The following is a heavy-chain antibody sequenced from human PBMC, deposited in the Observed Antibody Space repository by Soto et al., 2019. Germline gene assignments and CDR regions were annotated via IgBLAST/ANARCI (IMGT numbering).Heavy chain of an antibody. J-gene: IGHJ6*03. CDR1: GGSFSGYY. Sequence: PSETLSLTCAVYGGSFSGYYWTWIRQPPGKGLEWIGEINHSGSTNYNPSLKSRVTISVDTSKNQFSLKLSSVTAADTAVYYCARGRRGRYCSGGSCYPPGNYYYYYMDVWDKGTTVTVSS. V-gene: IGHV4-34*01. D-gene: IGHD2-15*01. CDR3: ARGRRGRYCSGGSCYPPGNYYYYYMDV. CDR2: INHSGST.